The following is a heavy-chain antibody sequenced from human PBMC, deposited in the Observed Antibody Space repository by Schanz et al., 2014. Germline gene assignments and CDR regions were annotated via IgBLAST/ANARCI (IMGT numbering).Heavy chain of an antibody. CDR2: IKQDGIEK. V-gene: IGHV3-7*01. J-gene: IGHJ4*02. Sequence: EQVLESGGGLVQPGGSLRLSCAASGFTFSSYWMHWVRQAPGKGLEWVANIKQDGIEKYYVDSVKGRFTISRDNARNSLYLQMNNLLVEDTAVYYCARGPDYGSGSYSSYWGQGTLVTVSS. CDR1: GFTFSSYW. CDR3: ARGPDYGSGSYSSY. D-gene: IGHD3-10*01.